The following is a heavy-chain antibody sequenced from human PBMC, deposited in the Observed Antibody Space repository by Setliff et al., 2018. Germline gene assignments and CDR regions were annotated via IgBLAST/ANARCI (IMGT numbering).Heavy chain of an antibody. CDR3: ARVRYRGDRAQKGGPRHAFDV. CDR2: IIPLLGIP. D-gene: IGHD2-2*01. J-gene: IGHJ3*01. Sequence: GASVKVSCKASGDTFSSHVITWVRQAPGQGFEWMGGIIPLLGIPNYAQKFQGRVTINADKSTNTVYMEVSSLRSEDTAVYYCARVRYRGDRAQKGGPRHAFDVWGQGTMGT. CDR1: GDTFSSHV. V-gene: IGHV1-69*10.